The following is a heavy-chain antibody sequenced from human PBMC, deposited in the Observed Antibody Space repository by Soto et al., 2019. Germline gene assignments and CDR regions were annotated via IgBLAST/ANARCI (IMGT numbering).Heavy chain of an antibody. CDR3: ATWHLQEHAYDI. V-gene: IGHV3-53*01. D-gene: IGHD1-1*01. J-gene: IGHJ3*02. CDR2: LYDLDGT. Sequence: PGGSLRLSCEAFGFTVSGKKYVAWVRQAPGKGLEWVSALYDLDGTYYADSVKGRFTTSSDSSRTTVYLQMNSLRPDDTAVYSCATWHLQEHAYDIRGQGTMVTVSS. CDR1: GFTVSGKKY.